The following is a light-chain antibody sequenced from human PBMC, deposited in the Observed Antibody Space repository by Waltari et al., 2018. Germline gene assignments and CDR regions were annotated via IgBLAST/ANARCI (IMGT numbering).Light chain of an antibody. CDR1: QSLFYSSNNYNY. Sequence: EIVMTQSTDSLAVSLGERATINCKSSQSLFYSSNNYNYLTCYQQKPGQPPKFLISWAFTRESGVPDRFSGSGSGTDFTLTITSLQAEDVAVYYCQQSYSIPYTFGQGTKLEIK. J-gene: IGKJ2*01. CDR3: QQSYSIPYT. CDR2: WAF. V-gene: IGKV4-1*01.